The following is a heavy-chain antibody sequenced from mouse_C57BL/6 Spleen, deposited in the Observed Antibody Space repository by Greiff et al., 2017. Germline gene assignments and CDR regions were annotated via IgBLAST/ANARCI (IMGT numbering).Heavy chain of an antibody. V-gene: IGHV1-64*01. CDR1: GYTFTSYW. D-gene: IGHD1-1*01. Sequence: VQLQQSGAELVKPGASVKLSCKASGYTFTSYWMHWVKQRPGQGLEWIGMIHPNSGSTNYNEKFKSKATLTVDKSSSTAYMQLSSLTSEDSAVYYCASSITTVLYYYAMDYWGQGTSVTVSS. J-gene: IGHJ4*01. CDR2: IHPNSGST. CDR3: ASSITTVLYYYAMDY.